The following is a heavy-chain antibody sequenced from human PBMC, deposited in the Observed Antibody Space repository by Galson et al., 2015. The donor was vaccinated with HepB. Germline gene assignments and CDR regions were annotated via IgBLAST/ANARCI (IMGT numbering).Heavy chain of an antibody. J-gene: IGHJ4*02. CDR3: AKGGDSGSYSWIDY. CDR2: ISWNSGSI. CDR1: GFTFDDYA. V-gene: IGHV3-9*01. Sequence: SLRLSCAASGFTFDDYAMHWVRQAPGKGLEWVSGISWNSGSIGYADSVKGRFTISRDNAKNSLYLQMNSLRAEDTALYYCAKGGDSGSYSWIDYWGQGTLVTVSS. D-gene: IGHD1-26*01.